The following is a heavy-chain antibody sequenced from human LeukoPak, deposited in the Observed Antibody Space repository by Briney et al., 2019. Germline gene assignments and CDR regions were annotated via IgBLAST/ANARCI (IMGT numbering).Heavy chain of an antibody. CDR2: IYYSGST. D-gene: IGHD3-22*01. V-gene: IGHV4-59*08. CDR1: GGSISSYY. CDR3: ATAIYYYDSSGYPEYYFDY. J-gene: IGHJ4*02. Sequence: SETLSLTCTVSGGSISSYYWSWIRQPPGKGLEWIGYIYYSGSTNYNPSLKSRVTISVDTSKNQFSLKLSSVTATDTAVYYCATAIYYYDSSGYPEYYFDYWGQGTLVTVSS.